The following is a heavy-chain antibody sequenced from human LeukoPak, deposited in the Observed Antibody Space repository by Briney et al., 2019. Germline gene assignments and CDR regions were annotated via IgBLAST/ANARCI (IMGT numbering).Heavy chain of an antibody. CDR1: GYTFTSYD. V-gene: IGHV1-8*03. D-gene: IGHD6-6*01. CDR3: ARGIAALYYYYYMDV. J-gene: IGHJ6*03. CDR2: MNPNSGNT. Sequence: ASVKVSCKASGYTFTSYDINWVRQAIGQGLEWMGWMNPNSGNTGYAQKFQGRVTITRNTSISTAYMELSSLRSEDTAVYYCARGIAALYYYYYMDVWGKGTTVTVSS.